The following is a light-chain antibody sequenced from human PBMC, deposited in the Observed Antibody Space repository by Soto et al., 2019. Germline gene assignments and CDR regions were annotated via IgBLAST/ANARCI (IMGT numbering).Light chain of an antibody. V-gene: IGLV2-8*01. Sequence: QSALTQPPSASGSPGQSVTISCTGTSSDVGAYDYVSWYQQHPGKAPKLMIYEINKRPSGVPDRFSGSKSGNTASLTVSGLRSEDEADYYCAAWDDSLSGFYVFGTGTKVTVL. CDR3: AAWDDSLSGFYV. CDR2: EIN. J-gene: IGLJ1*01. CDR1: SSDVGAYDY.